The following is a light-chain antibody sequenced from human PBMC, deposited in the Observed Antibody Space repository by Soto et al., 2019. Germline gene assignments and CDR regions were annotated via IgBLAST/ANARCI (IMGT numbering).Light chain of an antibody. CDR1: QSISGT. Sequence: DIQMTQSPSTLSASVGDRVTITFRASQSISGTLAWYQQKPGKAPKLLMSGASSLERGVPSRFSGSGSGTEFTLTISSLQPDDFATYYCQHYDTYSRTFGQGTKVDIK. CDR3: QHYDTYSRT. J-gene: IGKJ1*01. CDR2: GAS. V-gene: IGKV1-5*01.